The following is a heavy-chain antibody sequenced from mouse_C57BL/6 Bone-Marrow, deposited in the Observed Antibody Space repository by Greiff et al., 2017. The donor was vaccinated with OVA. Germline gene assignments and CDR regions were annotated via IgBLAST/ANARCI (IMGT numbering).Heavy chain of an antibody. V-gene: IGHV3-8*01. CDR1: GYSITSDY. D-gene: IGHD1-1*01. J-gene: IGHJ1*03. Sequence: EVKLVESGPGLAKPSQTLSLTCSVTGYSITSDYWNWIRKFPGNKLEYMGYISYSGSTYYNPYLKSRISITRDTSKNQYYLQLNSVTTEDTATYYCARRALLLRDWYFDVWGTGTTVTVSS. CDR2: ISYSGST. CDR3: ARRALLLRDWYFDV.